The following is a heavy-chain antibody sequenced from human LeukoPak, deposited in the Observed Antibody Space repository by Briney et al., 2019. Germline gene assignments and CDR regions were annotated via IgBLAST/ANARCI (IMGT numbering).Heavy chain of an antibody. CDR1: GFTFSDYY. D-gene: IGHD3-16*01. CDR3: AREAMITFGGERLYYYYYMDV. V-gene: IGHV3-11*04. Sequence: GGSLRLSCAASGFTFSDYYMSWIRQAPGKGLEWVSYISSSGSTIYYADSVKGRFTISRDNAKNSLYLQMNSLRAEDTAVYYCAREAMITFGGERLYYYYYMDVWGKGTTVTVSS. J-gene: IGHJ6*03. CDR2: ISSSGSTI.